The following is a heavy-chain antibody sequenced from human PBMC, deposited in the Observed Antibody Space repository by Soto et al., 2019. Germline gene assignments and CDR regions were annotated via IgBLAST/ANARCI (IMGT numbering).Heavy chain of an antibody. D-gene: IGHD6-25*01. CDR2: ISETSSYI. CDR1: GFNFSNYN. Sequence: GGSLRLSCGASGFNFSNYNMNWVRQAPGQGLEWVSSISETSSYIYYAASVKGRFTISRDNAKNSVYLQMNSLRAEDTGVYYCVRLGEDSSDWEEHSWFDPWGQGTPVTVSS. CDR3: VRLGEDSSDWEEHSWFDP. V-gene: IGHV3-21*03. J-gene: IGHJ5*02.